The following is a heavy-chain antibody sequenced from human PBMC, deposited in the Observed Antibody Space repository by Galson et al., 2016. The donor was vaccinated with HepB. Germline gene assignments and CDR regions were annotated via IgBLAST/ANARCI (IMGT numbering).Heavy chain of an antibody. D-gene: IGHD2-2*01. CDR1: GFAFSNYA. Sequence: SLRLSCAASGFAFSNYAMSWVRQAPGKGLEWVSLIFAGGDRTFSADSVRGRFTISRDNSKNTLYLQLSRLRADDSAVYYWAKDGCTGTSCYSYWGQGTLVAVSS. J-gene: IGHJ4*02. V-gene: IGHV3-23*01. CDR2: IFAGGDRT. CDR3: AKDGCTGTSCYSY.